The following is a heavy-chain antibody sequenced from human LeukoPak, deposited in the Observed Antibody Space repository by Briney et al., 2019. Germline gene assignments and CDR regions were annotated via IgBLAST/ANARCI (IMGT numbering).Heavy chain of an antibody. V-gene: IGHV4-59*12. D-gene: IGHD3-10*01. CDR3: ARAPYYYGSGSSDY. CDR2: IYYSGST. Sequence: SETLSLTCTVSGGSISRYYWSWIRQPPGKGLEWIGYIYYSGSTNYNPSLKSRVTISVDTSKNQFSLKLSSVTAADTAVYYCARAPYYYGSGSSDYWGQGTLVTVSS. J-gene: IGHJ4*02. CDR1: GGSISRYY.